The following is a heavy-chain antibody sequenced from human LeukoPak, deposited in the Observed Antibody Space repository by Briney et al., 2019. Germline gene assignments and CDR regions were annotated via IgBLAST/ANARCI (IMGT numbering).Heavy chain of an antibody. V-gene: IGHV4-34*01. CDR2: INHSGST. CDR1: GGSFSGYY. Sequence: PSETLSLTCAVYGGSFSGYYWSWILQPPGKGLEWIGEINHSGSTNYNPSLKSRVTISVDTSKNQFSLKLSSVTAADTAVYYCARADDYDFWSGYTNAFDYWRQGTLATVSS. CDR3: ARADDYDFWSGYTNAFDY. J-gene: IGHJ4*02. D-gene: IGHD3-3*01.